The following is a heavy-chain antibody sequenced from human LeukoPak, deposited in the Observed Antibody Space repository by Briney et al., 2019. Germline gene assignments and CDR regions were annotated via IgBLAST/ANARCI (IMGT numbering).Heavy chain of an antibody. CDR2: ISNGGVTT. V-gene: IGHV3-23*01. CDR3: ARGATVRTPPLDY. J-gene: IGHJ4*02. CDR1: GFTFGSYA. Sequence: GESLRLSCAASGFTFGSYAMSWVRQTPGKSLEWVSIISNGGVTTYYADSVRGRFTISRDNSKDLLYLQMNSLRAEDTAIYYCARGATVRTPPLDYWGQGTLVTVSS. D-gene: IGHD4-23*01.